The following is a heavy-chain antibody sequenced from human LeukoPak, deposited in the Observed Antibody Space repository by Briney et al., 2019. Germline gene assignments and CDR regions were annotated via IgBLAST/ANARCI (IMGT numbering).Heavy chain of an antibody. CDR2: INPNSGGT. J-gene: IGHJ4*02. D-gene: IGHD3-22*01. V-gene: IGHV1-2*02. Sequence: GASVKVSCKASGYTFTGYYMHWVRQAPGQGLEWMGWINPNSGGTNYAQKFQGRVTMTRDTSISTAYMELSRLRSDDTAVYYCARDPPNYYDSSGYYADDYWGQGTLVTVSS. CDR3: ARDPPNYYDSSGYYADDY. CDR1: GYTFTGYY.